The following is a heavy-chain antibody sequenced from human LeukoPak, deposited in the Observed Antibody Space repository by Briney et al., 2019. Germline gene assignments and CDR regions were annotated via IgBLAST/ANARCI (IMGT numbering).Heavy chain of an antibody. V-gene: IGHV3-30-3*01. CDR1: GFTFSSYA. CDR2: ISYDGSNK. CDR3: ARGPSYSSSDY. Sequence: PGRSLRLSCAASGFTFSSYAVHWVRQAPGKGLEWVAVISYDGSNKYYADSVKGRFTISRDNSKNTLYLQMNSLRAEDTAVYYCARGPSYSSSDYWGQGTLVTVSS. D-gene: IGHD6-6*01. J-gene: IGHJ4*02.